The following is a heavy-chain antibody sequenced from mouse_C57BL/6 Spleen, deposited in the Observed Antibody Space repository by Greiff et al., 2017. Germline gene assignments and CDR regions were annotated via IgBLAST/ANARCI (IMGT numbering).Heavy chain of an antibody. V-gene: IGHV1-81*01. CDR3: ARDYDYDGYYAMDY. CDR1: GYTFTSYG. CDR2: IYPRSGNT. D-gene: IGHD2-4*01. J-gene: IGHJ4*01. Sequence: QVQLKQSGAELARPGASVKLSCKASGYTFTSYGISWVKQRTGQGLEWIGEIYPRSGNTYYNEKFKGKATLTADKSSSKAYMELRSLTSEDSAVYFCARDYDYDGYYAMDYWGQGTSVTVSS.